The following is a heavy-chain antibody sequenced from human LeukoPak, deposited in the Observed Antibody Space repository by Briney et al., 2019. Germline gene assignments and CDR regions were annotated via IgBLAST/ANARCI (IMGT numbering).Heavy chain of an antibody. D-gene: IGHD3-22*01. CDR2: ISAYNGDT. J-gene: IGHJ6*02. V-gene: IGHV1-18*01. Sequence: ASVKVSCKASGYTFTSYGISWVRQAPGQGLEWMGWISAYNGDTNYAQKLQGRVTMTTDTSTSTAYMELRRLRSDDTAVYYCARGQYYDSSGYSIPHYYYYYGMDVWGQGTTVTVSS. CDR1: GYTFTSYG. CDR3: ARGQYYDSSGYSIPHYYYYYGMDV.